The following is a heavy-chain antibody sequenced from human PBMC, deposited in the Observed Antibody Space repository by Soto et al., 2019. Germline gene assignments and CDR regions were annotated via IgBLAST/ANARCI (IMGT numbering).Heavy chain of an antibody. V-gene: IGHV3-21*01. D-gene: IGHD3-16*02. Sequence: PGGSLRLSCAASGFTFSSYSMNWVRQAPGKGLEWVSSISSSSSYIYYADSVKGRFTISRDNAKNSLYLQMNSLRAEDTAVYYCARDERLHLGELSSPNTIWGQGTLVTVSS. CDR3: ARDERLHLGELSSPNTI. CDR2: ISSSSSYI. CDR1: GFTFSSYS. J-gene: IGHJ4*02.